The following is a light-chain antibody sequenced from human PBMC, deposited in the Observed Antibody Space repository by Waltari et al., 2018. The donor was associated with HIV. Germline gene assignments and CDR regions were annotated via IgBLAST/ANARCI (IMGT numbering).Light chain of an antibody. CDR1: QSVSNN. V-gene: IGKV3-15*01. CDR3: QQYNNWPKT. Sequence: EIVVTQSPVTLSVSPGERATLSCRASQSVSNNLAWYQQKPGQAPRLLIYDASTRATGIPARFSGSGSGTDFTLTISSLQSEDFAVFYCQQYNNWPKTFGQGTKVEIK. CDR2: DAS. J-gene: IGKJ1*01.